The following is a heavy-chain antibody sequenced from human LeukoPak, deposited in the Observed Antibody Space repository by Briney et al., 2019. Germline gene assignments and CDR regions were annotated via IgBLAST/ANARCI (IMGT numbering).Heavy chain of an antibody. CDR2: IYPGDSDT. CDR3: ARSRDYGTDYYFDY. Sequence: GESLKISCKGSGNSFTSYWLGWVRQMPGKGLEWMGIIYPGDSDTRYSPSFQGQVTISADKSISTAFLQWSSLKASDTAMYYCARSRDYGTDYYFDYWGQGTLVTVSS. V-gene: IGHV5-51*01. D-gene: IGHD4-17*01. J-gene: IGHJ4*02. CDR1: GNSFTSYW.